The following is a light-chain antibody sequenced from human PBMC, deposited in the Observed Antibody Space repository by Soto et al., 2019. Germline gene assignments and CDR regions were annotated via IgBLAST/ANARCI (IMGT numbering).Light chain of an antibody. V-gene: IGKV1-17*01. J-gene: IGKJ2*03. CDR2: LAS. CDR1: QDITDD. Sequence: DIQMTQSPSSLSASVGDRVTITCRASQDITDDCAWYQQKAGRAPKRLMSLASRLASGVPSRFSGSGSGTAFTLAISSLQPEDFSTDYWLPPNGYPPGFGQGTKLEIK. CDR3: LPPNGYPPG.